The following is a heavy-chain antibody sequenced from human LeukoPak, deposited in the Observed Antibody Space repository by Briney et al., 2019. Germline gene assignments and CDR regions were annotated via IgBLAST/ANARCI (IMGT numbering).Heavy chain of an antibody. J-gene: IGHJ6*02. D-gene: IGHD3-3*01. CDR1: GYSFTSYW. CDR2: IYPGDSDT. CDR3: ARQFGFWSGYLPGPGGMDV. V-gene: IGHV5-51*01. Sequence: GESLKISCKGSGYSFTSYWIGWVRQMPGKGLEWMGIIYPGDSDTRYSPSFQGQVTILADKSISTAYLQWSSLKASDTAMYYCARQFGFWSGYLPGPGGMDVWGQGTTVTVSS.